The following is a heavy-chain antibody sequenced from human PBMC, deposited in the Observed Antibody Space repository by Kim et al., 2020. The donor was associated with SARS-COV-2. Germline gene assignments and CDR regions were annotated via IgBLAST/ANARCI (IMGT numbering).Heavy chain of an antibody. J-gene: IGHJ4*02. CDR2: IYYSGST. CDR3: ARGHRVLTYYDFWSGYASFDY. V-gene: IGHV4-30-4*01. D-gene: IGHD3-3*01. Sequence: SETLSLTCTVSGGSISSGDYYWSWIRQPPGKGLEWIGYIYYSGSTYYNPSLKSRVTISVDTSKNQFSLKLSSVTAADTAVYYCARGHRVLTYYDFWSGYASFDYWGQGTLVTVSS. CDR1: GGSISSGDYY.